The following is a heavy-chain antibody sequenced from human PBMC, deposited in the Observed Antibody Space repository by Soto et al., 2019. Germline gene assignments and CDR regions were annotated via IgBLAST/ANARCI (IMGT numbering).Heavy chain of an antibody. V-gene: IGHV1-69*12. D-gene: IGHD6-6*01. Sequence: QVQLVQSGAEVKKPGSSVKVSCKASGGTFSSYAISWVRQAPGQGLEWMGGIIPIFGTANYAQKFQGRVTITADESTSKAYMELSSLRFEDRAVYYCARSTPHEYSSSPFDYWGQGTLVTVSS. CDR3: ARSTPHEYSSSPFDY. CDR2: IIPIFGTA. J-gene: IGHJ4*02. CDR1: GGTFSSYA.